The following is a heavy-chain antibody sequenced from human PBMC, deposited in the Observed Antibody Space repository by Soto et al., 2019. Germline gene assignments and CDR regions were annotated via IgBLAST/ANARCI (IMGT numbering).Heavy chain of an antibody. CDR1: GFTFSSYT. Sequence: GGSLRLSCAASGFTFSSYTMRWVRQAPGKGLEWVSTISGSGGDTYYADSVKGRFTISRDNSKNTLYLQMNSLLAEDTAIYYCLKKMTPRPPGSLVFWGKG. J-gene: IGHJ6*03. CDR3: LKKMTPRPPGSLVF. CDR2: ISGSGGDT. D-gene: IGHD3-3*01. V-gene: IGHV3-23*01.